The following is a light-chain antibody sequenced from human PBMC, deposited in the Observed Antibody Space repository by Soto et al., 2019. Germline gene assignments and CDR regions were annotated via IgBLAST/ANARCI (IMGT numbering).Light chain of an antibody. CDR1: QSVSNNY. V-gene: IGKV3-20*01. J-gene: IGKJ5*01. CDR2: GAS. Sequence: EIVLTQSPGTLSLSPGERATLSCRAIQSVSNNYLAWYQQKPGQAPRLLIYGASNRATGIPDRFSGSGSGTDFTLTISSLQSEDFVVYYCQQYNSWPPITFGQGTRLEIK. CDR3: QQYNSWPPIT.